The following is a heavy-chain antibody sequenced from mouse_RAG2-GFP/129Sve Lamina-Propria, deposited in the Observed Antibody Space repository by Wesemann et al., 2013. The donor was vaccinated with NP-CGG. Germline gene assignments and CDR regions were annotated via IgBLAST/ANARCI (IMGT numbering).Heavy chain of an antibody. D-gene: IGHD1-1*01. CDR3: AREEYYGSSPYYFDY. Sequence: QVQLQQSGAELARPGASVKLSCKASGYTFTSYGISWVKQRTGQGLEWIGEIYPRSGNTYYNEKFKGKATLTADKSSSTAYMELRSLTSEDSAVYFCAREEYYGSSPYYFDYWGQGTTLTVSS. V-gene: IGHV1-81*01. CDR2: IYPRSGNT. J-gene: IGHJ2*01. CDR1: GYTFTSYG.